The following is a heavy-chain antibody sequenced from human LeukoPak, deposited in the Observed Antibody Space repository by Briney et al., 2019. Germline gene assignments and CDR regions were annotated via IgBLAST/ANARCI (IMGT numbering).Heavy chain of an antibody. Sequence: PSETLSLTCTVSGGSISSYYWSWIRQPPGKGLEWIGYIYYSGSTNYNPSLKSRVTISVDTSKNQFSLKLSSVTAADTAVYYCARQGGYNLFGYYYGMDVWGQGTTVTVSS. CDR3: ARQGGYNLFGYYYGMDV. V-gene: IGHV4-59*08. D-gene: IGHD5-24*01. J-gene: IGHJ6*02. CDR1: GGSISSYY. CDR2: IYYSGST.